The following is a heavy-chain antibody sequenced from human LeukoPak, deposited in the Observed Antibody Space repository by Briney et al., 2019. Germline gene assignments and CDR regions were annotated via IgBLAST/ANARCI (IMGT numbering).Heavy chain of an antibody. D-gene: IGHD5-24*01. CDR3: ARGQSLGGYNYDS. J-gene: IGHJ5*02. CDR1: GGSFSGYY. V-gene: IGHV4-34*01. Sequence: PSETLSLTRAVYGGSFSGYYWSWIRQPPGKGLEWVGEINHSGSTNYNPSLKSRVTISVDTSKNQFSLKLSSVTAADTAVYYCARGQSLGGYNYDSWGQGTLVTVSS. CDR2: INHSGST.